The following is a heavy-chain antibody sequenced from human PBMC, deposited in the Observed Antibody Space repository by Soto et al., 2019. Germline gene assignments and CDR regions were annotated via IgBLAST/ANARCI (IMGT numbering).Heavy chain of an antibody. CDR1: GFTFSGYT. Sequence: EVLLLESGGGLVRPGESLRLSCVASGFTFSGYTMNWVRQAPGKGLEWLASISASGTYIYYADSFKGRITISRDNAEISLFLQMNSLRAEDTAVYYCARDFASSGWLRFDPWGQGTLVIVSS. V-gene: IGHV3-21*01. CDR3: ARDFASSGWLRFDP. CDR2: ISASGTYI. D-gene: IGHD6-19*01. J-gene: IGHJ5*02.